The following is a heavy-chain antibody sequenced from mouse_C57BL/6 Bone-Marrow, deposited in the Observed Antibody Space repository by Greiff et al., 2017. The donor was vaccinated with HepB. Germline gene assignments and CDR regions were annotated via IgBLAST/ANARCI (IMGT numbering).Heavy chain of an antibody. V-gene: IGHV5-12*01. CDR2: ISNGGGST. Sequence: DVHLVESGGGLVQPGGSLKLSCAASGFTFSDYYMYWVRQTPEKRLEWVAYISNGGGSTYYPDTVKGRFTISRDNAKNTLYLQMSRLKSEDTAMYYCAREGLKGNAMDYWGQGTSVTVSS. CDR3: AREGLKGNAMDY. J-gene: IGHJ4*01. CDR1: GFTFSDYY.